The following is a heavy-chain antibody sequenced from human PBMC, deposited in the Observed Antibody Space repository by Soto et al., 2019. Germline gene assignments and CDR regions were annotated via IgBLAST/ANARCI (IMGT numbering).Heavy chain of an antibody. Sequence: ASVKVSCKASGYTFTSYAMNWVRQAPGQRLEWMGWINAGNGNTKYSQKFQGRVTMTTDTSTSTAYMELRSLRSDDTAVYYGARDQVKTWWAPWGEEPGVTVS. V-gene: IGHV1-3*01. CDR1: GYTFTSYA. CDR3: ARDQVKTWWAP. CDR2: INAGNGNT. J-gene: IGHJ5*02. D-gene: IGHD2-15*01.